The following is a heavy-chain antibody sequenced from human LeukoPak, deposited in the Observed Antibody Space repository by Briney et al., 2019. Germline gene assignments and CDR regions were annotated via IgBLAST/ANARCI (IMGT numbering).Heavy chain of an antibody. V-gene: IGHV3-15*01. J-gene: IGHJ6*03. D-gene: IGHD2-15*01. Sequence: GGSLRLSCAASGFTFSNAWMSWVRQAPGKGLEWVGRIKSKTDGGTTDYAAPVKGRFTISRDDSKNTLYLQMNSLKTEDTAVYYCTTLGVVAANRPLGNYYYYYYMDVWGKGTTVTISS. CDR2: IKSKTDGGTT. CDR1: GFTFSNAW. CDR3: TTLGVVAANRPLGNYYYYYYMDV.